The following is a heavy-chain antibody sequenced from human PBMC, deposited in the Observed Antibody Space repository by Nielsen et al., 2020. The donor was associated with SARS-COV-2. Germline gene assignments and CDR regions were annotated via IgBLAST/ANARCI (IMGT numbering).Heavy chain of an antibody. D-gene: IGHD2-15*01. V-gene: IGHV3-30*18. CDR3: AKVRGGSYYYGMDV. CDR2: ISYDGSNK. CDR1: GFTFSSYG. Sequence: GGSLRLSCAASGFTFSSYGMHWVRQAPGQGLEWVAVISYDGSNKYYADSVKGRFTISRDNSKNTLYLQMNSLRAEDTAVYYCAKVRGGSYYYGMDVWGQGTTVTVSS. J-gene: IGHJ6*02.